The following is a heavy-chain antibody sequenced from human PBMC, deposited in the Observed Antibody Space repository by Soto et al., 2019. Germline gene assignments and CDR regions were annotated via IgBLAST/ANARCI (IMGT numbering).Heavy chain of an antibody. CDR3: ASDRDNFDY. CDR1: GYTFTSYA. Sequence: QVQLVQSGAEVKKPGASVKVSCKASGYTFTSYAMHWVRQAPVQRLEWMGWINAGNDNTKYSQKFQGRVTITRDTAESTAYMELRRLRSEDPAVYYCASDRDNFDYWGQGTNDTVSS. J-gene: IGHJ4*02. V-gene: IGHV1-3*01. CDR2: INAGNDNT.